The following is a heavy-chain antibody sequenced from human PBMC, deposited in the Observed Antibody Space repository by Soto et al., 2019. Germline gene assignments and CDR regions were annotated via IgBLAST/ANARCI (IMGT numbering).Heavy chain of an antibody. J-gene: IGHJ4*02. CDR1: GYAFTTYG. Sequence: QVHLVQSGAEVKKPGASVKVSCKGSGYAFTTYGITWVRQAPGQGLEWMGWISAHNGNTNYAQKLQGRVTVTRDTSSSTAYMELRSLTSDDTAVYYCARGRYGDYWGQGALVTVSS. CDR3: ARGRYGDY. V-gene: IGHV1-18*01. CDR2: ISAHNGNT. D-gene: IGHD1-1*01.